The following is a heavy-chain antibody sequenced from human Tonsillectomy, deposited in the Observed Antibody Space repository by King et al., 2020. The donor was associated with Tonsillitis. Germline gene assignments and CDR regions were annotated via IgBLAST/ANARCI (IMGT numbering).Heavy chain of an antibody. V-gene: IGHV3-33*01. Sequence: VQLVESGGGVVQPGRSLRLSCAASGFTFNSYGMHWVRQAPGKGLEWVAGTWYDGTNKYYTDSVKGRFTISGDNSKNMLYLQMNSLRAEDTAVYYCARVGSPSGSYCGGDCYDFDYWGQGTLVTVSS. D-gene: IGHD2-21*02. J-gene: IGHJ4*02. CDR1: GFTFNSYG. CDR3: ARVGSPSGSYCGGDCYDFDY. CDR2: TWYDGTNK.